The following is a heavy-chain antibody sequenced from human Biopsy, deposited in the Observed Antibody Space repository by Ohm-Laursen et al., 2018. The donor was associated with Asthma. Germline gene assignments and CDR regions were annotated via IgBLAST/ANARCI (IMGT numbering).Heavy chain of an antibody. CDR2: IKTNRRGA. CDR3: VKDTYEDDYGYYTFDV. J-gene: IGHJ3*01. Sequence: SLRLSCAASGFTFGNFAMSWARQAPGKGLEWVSTIKTNRRGADYPDPAKGRFTISRDDSKNILYLQMSSLRAEDTAVYYCVKDTYEDDYGYYTFDVWGQGTMVTVSS. D-gene: IGHD3-22*01. CDR1: GFTFGNFA. V-gene: IGHV3-23*01.